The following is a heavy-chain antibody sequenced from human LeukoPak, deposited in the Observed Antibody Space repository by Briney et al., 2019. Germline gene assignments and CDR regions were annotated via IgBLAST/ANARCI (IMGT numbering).Heavy chain of an antibody. Sequence: SETLSLTCAVYGGSFSGYYWSWIRQPPGKGLEWIGEINHSGSTNYNPSLKSRVTISVDTSKNQFSPKLSSVTAADTAVYYCARDGGTYYYDSSGSDDAFDIWGQETMDTVSS. V-gene: IGHV4-34*01. CDR1: GGSFSGYY. D-gene: IGHD3-22*01. CDR2: INHSGST. J-gene: IGHJ3*02. CDR3: ARDGGTYYYDSSGSDDAFDI.